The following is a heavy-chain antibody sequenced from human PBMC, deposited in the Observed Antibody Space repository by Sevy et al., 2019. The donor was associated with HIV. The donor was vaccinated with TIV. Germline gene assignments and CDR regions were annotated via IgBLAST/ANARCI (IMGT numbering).Heavy chain of an antibody. Sequence: GGSLRLSCSVSGFTFSNGFMHWVRQAPGKGLEWVAIIWSDGAYQYHGHSVKGRFTISRDNSKNTLYLQMNNVRVEDTAVYYCARGGYYYDNAAYYALDSWDQGTLVTVSS. D-gene: IGHD3-22*01. V-gene: IGHV3-33*08. CDR3: ARGGYYYDNAAYYALDS. CDR1: GFTFSNGF. J-gene: IGHJ4*02. CDR2: IWSDGAYQ.